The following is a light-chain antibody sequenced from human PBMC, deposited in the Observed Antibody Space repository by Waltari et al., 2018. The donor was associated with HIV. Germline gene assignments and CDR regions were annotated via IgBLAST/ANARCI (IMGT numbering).Light chain of an antibody. CDR1: SSDVGTYTL. J-gene: IGLJ3*02. V-gene: IGLV2-23*02. CDR2: EVS. Sequence: QSALTQPASVSGSPGQSITISCTGTSSDVGTYTLVSWYPQHPGKAPKLMIDEVSKRPSGVSNRFSGSKSGNTASLTISGLQAEDEADYYCYSYAGSSTCVFGGGTKVTVL. CDR3: YSYAGSSTCV.